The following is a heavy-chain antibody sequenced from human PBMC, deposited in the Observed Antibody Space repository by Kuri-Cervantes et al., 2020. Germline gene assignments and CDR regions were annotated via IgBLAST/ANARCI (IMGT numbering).Heavy chain of an antibody. V-gene: IGHV4-4*02. D-gene: IGHD2-8*02. CDR3: ARGSEGGGVGSD. CDR2: IYHSGST. Sequence: GSLRLSCAVSGGSISSSNWWSWVRQPPGKGLEWIGEIYHSGSTYYNPSLKSRVTISVDTSKNQFSLKLSSVTAADTAVYYCARGSEGGGVGSDWGQGTLVTVSS. CDR1: GGSISSSNW. J-gene: IGHJ4*02.